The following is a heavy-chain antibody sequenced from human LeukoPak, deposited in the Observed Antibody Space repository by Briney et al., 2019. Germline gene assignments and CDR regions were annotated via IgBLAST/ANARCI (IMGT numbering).Heavy chain of an antibody. V-gene: IGHV3-30*18. CDR2: ISYDGSNE. D-gene: IGHD5-12*01. J-gene: IGHJ6*02. CDR1: GCTFSYYG. CDR3: AKAYGGYESHYYYYGMDV. Sequence: GRSLGLSCAASGCTFSYYGMHWVRQAPGKGLEWVVVISYDGSNEYYADSVKGRFTISRDNSKNTLYLQMNSLRAEDTAVYYCAKAYGGYESHYYYYGMDVWGQGTTVTVSS.